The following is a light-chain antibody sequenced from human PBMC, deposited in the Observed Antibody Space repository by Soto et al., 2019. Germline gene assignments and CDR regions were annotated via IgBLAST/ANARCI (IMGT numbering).Light chain of an antibody. CDR2: EGI. J-gene: IGLJ1*01. CDR3: CSYVGATTYV. CDR1: SSNIGGYNV. Sequence: QSGLTHPASVSGAPGQSITISCTGTSSNIGGYNVVSVYQQHPGKASKVIVYEGIKRPSGVSDRFSGSTSGSTASLTLSGLQAEDEADYYCCSYVGATTYVFGSGSKVTVL. V-gene: IGLV2-23*01.